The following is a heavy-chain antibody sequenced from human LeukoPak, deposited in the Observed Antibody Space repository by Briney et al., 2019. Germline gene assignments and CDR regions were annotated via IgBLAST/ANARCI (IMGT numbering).Heavy chain of an antibody. D-gene: IGHD1-26*01. J-gene: IGHJ3*02. CDR1: GYTFTSYG. V-gene: IGHV1-18*01. CDR3: AGGHEEGELRHAFDI. Sequence: ASVKVSCKASGYTFTSYGISWVRQAPGQGLVWMGRINAYNGNTNYAQKLHGRVTMTTDTSTSTAYMDLRSLRSDDTAGYYCAGGHEEGELRHAFDIWGQGTMVTVS. CDR2: INAYNGNT.